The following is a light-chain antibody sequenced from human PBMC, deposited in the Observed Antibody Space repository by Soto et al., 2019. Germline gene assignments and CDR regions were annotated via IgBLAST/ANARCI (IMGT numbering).Light chain of an antibody. CDR2: WAS. CDR3: QQYYSAPLT. Sequence: DIVMTQSPDSLAVSLGERATINCKSSQSVLYSSDNKNYLAWYLQKPGQPPKLLIYWASSRESGVPDQFSGSGSGTDFTLTISSLQAEDVAVYYCQQYYSAPLTFGGGTKVEIK. J-gene: IGKJ4*01. CDR1: QSVLYSSDNKNY. V-gene: IGKV4-1*01.